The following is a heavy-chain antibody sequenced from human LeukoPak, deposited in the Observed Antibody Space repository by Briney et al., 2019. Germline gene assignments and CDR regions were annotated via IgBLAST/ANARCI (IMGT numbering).Heavy chain of an antibody. CDR3: ARDRGGYSSSWDRYFDY. V-gene: IGHV1-3*01. J-gene: IGHJ4*02. D-gene: IGHD6-13*01. Sequence: ASVKVSCKASGYTFTSYAMHWVRQAPGQRLEWMGWSNAGNGNTKYSQKFQGRVTMTRDTSMSTVYMELSSLRSEDTAVYYCARDRGGYSSSWDRYFDYWGQGTLVTVSS. CDR1: GYTFTSYA. CDR2: SNAGNGNT.